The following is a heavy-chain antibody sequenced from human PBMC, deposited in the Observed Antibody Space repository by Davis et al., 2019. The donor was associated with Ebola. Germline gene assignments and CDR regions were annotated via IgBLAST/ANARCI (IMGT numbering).Heavy chain of an antibody. CDR2: IYYSGST. J-gene: IGHJ5*02. CDR3: ARSGVRGVIPRYNWFDP. CDR1: GGSITSSSYY. V-gene: IGHV4-39*07. D-gene: IGHD3-10*01. Sequence: SETLSLTCTVSGGSITSSSYYWGSIRQPPGKGLEGIGSIYYSGSTYYNPSLKSRVTISVDTSTNQFSLKLGSVTAADTAVYYCARSGVRGVIPRYNWFDPWGQGTLVTVSS.